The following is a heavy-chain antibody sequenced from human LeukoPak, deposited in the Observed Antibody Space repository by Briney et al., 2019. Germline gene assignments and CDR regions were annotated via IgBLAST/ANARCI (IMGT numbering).Heavy chain of an antibody. CDR3: ARGGAPKPPLIGYYGSGSYYPPSSYGMDV. CDR2: IYYSGST. CDR1: GGSISSSSYY. J-gene: IGHJ6*02. Sequence: SETLSLTCTVSGGSISSSSYYWGWIRQPPGKGLEWIGSIYYSGSTYYNPSLKIRVTISVATSKNQFSMKLSSVTAADTAVYYCARGGAPKPPLIGYYGSGSYYPPSSYGMDVWGQGTTVTVSS. V-gene: IGHV4-39*07. D-gene: IGHD3-10*01.